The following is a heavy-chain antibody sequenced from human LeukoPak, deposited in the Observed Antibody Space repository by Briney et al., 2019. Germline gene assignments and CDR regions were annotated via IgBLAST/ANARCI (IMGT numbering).Heavy chain of an antibody. J-gene: IGHJ4*02. V-gene: IGHV1-2*02. CDR1: GYSFTDYY. CDR3: ARVSAAAGIYPSDF. CDR2: INPNSGDT. D-gene: IGHD6-13*01. Sequence: ASVSVPCKASGYSFTDYYIHWVRRAPGQGLEWMGWINPNSGDTNYAPKFQGRVTMTRDTSISTAYMEVTSLRFDDTAVYYCARVSAAAGIYPSDFWGQGTLVTVSS.